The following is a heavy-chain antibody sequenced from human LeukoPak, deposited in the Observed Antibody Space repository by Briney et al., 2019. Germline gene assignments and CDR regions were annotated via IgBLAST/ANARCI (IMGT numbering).Heavy chain of an antibody. J-gene: IGHJ4*02. CDR3: ARHAVYAGSGWAFDY. CDR2: VYYTGSGST. V-gene: IGHV4-59*08. D-gene: IGHD6-19*01. CDR1: GDSITPYY. Sequence: ETLSLTCTVSGDSITPYYWSWIRQPPGKGLEWIGYVYYTGSGSTSNNPSLKSRVTISVDTSKNQFSLNLKSVTAADTAVYFCARHAVYAGSGWAFDYWGQGTLVTVFS.